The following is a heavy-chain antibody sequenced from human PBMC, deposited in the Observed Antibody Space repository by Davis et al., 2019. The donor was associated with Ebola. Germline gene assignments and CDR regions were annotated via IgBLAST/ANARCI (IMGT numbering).Heavy chain of an antibody. Sequence: PGGSLRLSCAASGFTFSSFAMSWVRQAPGKGLEWVSSISGSGGSVDSVKGRFTISRDNSKNTLFLQMNSLRAEDTAVYYCAKLLSYDAFDIWGQGTMVTVSS. CDR1: GFTFSSFA. J-gene: IGHJ3*02. V-gene: IGHV3-23*01. CDR2: ISGSGG. CDR3: AKLLSYDAFDI.